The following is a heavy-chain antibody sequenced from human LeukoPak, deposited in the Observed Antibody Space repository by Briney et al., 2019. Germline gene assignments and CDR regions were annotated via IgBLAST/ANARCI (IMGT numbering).Heavy chain of an antibody. V-gene: IGHV3-53*05. Sequence: GGSLRLSCAASGFTVSSNYMSWVRQAPGEGLEWVSVIYSGGSTYYADSVKGRFTISRDNSKNTLYLQMNSLRAEDTAVYYCAKDVNVGGDYFDYWGQGTLVTVSS. D-gene: IGHD3-10*01. CDR1: GFTVSSNY. J-gene: IGHJ4*02. CDR2: IYSGGST. CDR3: AKDVNVGGDYFDY.